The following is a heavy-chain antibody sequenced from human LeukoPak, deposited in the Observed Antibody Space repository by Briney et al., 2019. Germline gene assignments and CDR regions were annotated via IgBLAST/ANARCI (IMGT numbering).Heavy chain of an antibody. V-gene: IGHV1-8*01. CDR1: GYTFTSYV. CDR2: MNPNSGNT. J-gene: IGHJ4*02. D-gene: IGHD3-10*01. Sequence: ASVKVSCKATGYTFTSYVINWVRQATGQGLEWMGWMNPNSGNTGYAQKFQGRVTMTRNTSISTAYMELSSLRSEDTAVYYCARVPRGEKGPYYIDYWGQGTLVTVSP. CDR3: ARVPRGEKGPYYIDY.